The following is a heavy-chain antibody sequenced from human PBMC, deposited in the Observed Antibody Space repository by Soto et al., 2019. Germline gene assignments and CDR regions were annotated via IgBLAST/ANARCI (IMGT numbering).Heavy chain of an antibody. D-gene: IGHD6-6*01. V-gene: IGHV1-2*04. CDR2: INPNSGGT. CDR3: ARGGSSIAARQVNGYYYYMDV. J-gene: IGHJ6*03. CDR1: GYTFTGYY. Sequence: QVQLVQSGAEVKKPGASVKVSCKASGYTFTGYYMHWVRQAPGQGLEWMGWINPNSGGTNYAQKFQGWVTMTRDTSISTAYMELSRLRSDDTAVSYCARGGSSIAARQVNGYYYYMDVWGKGTTVTVSS.